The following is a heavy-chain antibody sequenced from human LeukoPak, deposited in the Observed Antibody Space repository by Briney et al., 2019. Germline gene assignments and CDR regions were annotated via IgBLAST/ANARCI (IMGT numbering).Heavy chain of an antibody. CDR3: ARDQGPYYYDSSGSGFDP. V-gene: IGHV1-18*01. D-gene: IGHD3-22*01. CDR1: GFVFTSYG. CDR2: ISANDGKT. Sequence: ASVKVSCKASGFVFTSYGFTWVRQAPGQGLEWMGWISANDGKTHYSERHQGRVTMTTDTSTSTAYMELRSLRSDDTAVYYCARDQGPYYYDSSGSGFDPWGQGTLVTVSS. J-gene: IGHJ5*02.